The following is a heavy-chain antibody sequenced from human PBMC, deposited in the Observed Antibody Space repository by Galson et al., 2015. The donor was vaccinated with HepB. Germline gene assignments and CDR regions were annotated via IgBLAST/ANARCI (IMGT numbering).Heavy chain of an antibody. D-gene: IGHD6-13*01. J-gene: IGHJ5*02. CDR3: AKDGSSSWQGGWFDP. CDR2: ISYDGSNK. CDR1: GFTFSSYG. Sequence: SLRLSCAASGFTFSSYGMHWVRQAPGKGLEWVAVISYDGSNKYYADSVKGRFTIPRDNSKNTLYLQMNSLRAEDTAVYYCAKDGSSSWQGGWFDPWGQGTLVTVSS. V-gene: IGHV3-30*18.